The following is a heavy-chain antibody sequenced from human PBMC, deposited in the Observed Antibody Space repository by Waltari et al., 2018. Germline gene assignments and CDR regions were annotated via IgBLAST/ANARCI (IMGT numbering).Heavy chain of an antibody. CDR1: GATDSSTSAA. V-gene: IGHV6-1*01. J-gene: IGHJ6*02. D-gene: IGHD6-19*01. Sequence: QVQLQQSGPGLVKLSQTLSLTCAISGATDSSTSAAWKWTRQSPSRGLEWLGRTYYRSKWYSEYAVSVKSRIAINPDTSKNQFSLQLNSVTPEDTAVYYCARVGIPVAGWVYGMDVWGQGTTVTVSS. CDR3: ARVGIPVAGWVYGMDV. CDR2: TYYRSKWYS.